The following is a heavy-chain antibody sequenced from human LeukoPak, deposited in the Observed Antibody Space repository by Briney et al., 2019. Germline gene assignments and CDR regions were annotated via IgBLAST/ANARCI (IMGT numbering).Heavy chain of an antibody. Sequence: SSVKVSCKASGGTFSSYAISWVRQAPGQGLGWMGGIIPIFGTANYAQKFQGRVTITTDESTSTAYMELSSLRSEDTAVYYCARDQGYYYDSSGYYSWGQGTLVTVSS. D-gene: IGHD3-22*01. CDR1: GGTFSSYA. CDR3: ARDQGYYYDSSGYYS. V-gene: IGHV1-69*05. J-gene: IGHJ4*02. CDR2: IIPIFGTA.